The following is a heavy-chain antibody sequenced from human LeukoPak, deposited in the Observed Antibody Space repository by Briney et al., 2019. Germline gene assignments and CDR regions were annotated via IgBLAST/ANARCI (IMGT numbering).Heavy chain of an antibody. V-gene: IGHV4-34*01. J-gene: IGHJ4*02. CDR3: ARRLGYSGYHFEDY. D-gene: IGHD5-12*01. CDR2: INHSGST. Sequence: SETLSLTCAVYGGSFSGYYWSWIRQPPGKGLEWIGEINHSGSTNYNPSLKSRVTISVDTSKNQFSLKLSSVTAADTAVYYCARRLGYSGYHFEDYWGQGTLVTFSS. CDR1: GGSFSGYY.